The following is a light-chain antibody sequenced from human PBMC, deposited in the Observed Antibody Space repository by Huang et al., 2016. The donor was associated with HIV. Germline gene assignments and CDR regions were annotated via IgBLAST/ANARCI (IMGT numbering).Light chain of an antibody. CDR2: WAA. Sequence: DIVMTQSPDSLAVSLGERATINCKSSQSVLDNSNNKNCLAWFQQKPGQPPKLLIYWAASRESGVPDRVSGSGSGTDFTLTISSLQAEDVAVYYCHQYYNTPYTFGQGTKLEIK. J-gene: IGKJ2*01. V-gene: IGKV4-1*01. CDR3: HQYYNTPYT. CDR1: QSVLDNSNNKNC.